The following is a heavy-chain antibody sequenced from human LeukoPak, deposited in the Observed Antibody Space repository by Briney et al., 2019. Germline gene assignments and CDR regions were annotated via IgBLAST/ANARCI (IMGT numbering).Heavy chain of an antibody. Sequence: GGSLRLSCAASGFTFSSYAMSWVRQAPGKGLEWVSAISGSGGSTYYADSVKGRFTISRDNPKNTLYLQMNSLRAEDTAVYYCAKEETYYDILTTTWYFDLWGRGTLVTVSS. CDR3: AKEETYYDILTTTWYFDL. CDR2: ISGSGGST. CDR1: GFTFSSYA. J-gene: IGHJ2*01. D-gene: IGHD3-9*01. V-gene: IGHV3-23*01.